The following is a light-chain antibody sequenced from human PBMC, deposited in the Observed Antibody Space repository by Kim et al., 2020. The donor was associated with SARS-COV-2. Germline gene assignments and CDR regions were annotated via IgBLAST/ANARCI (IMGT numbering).Light chain of an antibody. Sequence: ASVKLTCTLNSGHSSYAIAWHQQQPEKGPRYLMMVNSDGSHSKGDGIPDRFSGSSSGAERYLTISSLQSEDEADYYCQTWGTGIRVFGGGTKVTVL. CDR1: SGHSSYA. CDR3: QTWGTGIRV. V-gene: IGLV4-69*01. CDR2: VNSDGSH. J-gene: IGLJ3*02.